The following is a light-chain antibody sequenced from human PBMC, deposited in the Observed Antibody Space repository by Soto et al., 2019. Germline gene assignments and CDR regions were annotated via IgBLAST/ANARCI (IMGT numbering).Light chain of an antibody. CDR3: CSYEGSFTLI. CDR1: SSDVGAYNF. J-gene: IGLJ2*01. Sequence: QSALTQPRSVSGSPGQSVTISCTGTSSDVGAYNFVSWYQQHPGKAPKLMIYDVSKRPSGVPDRFSGSKSGNTASLTISGLQAEDEADYYCCSYEGSFTLIFGGGTKLTVL. V-gene: IGLV2-11*01. CDR2: DVS.